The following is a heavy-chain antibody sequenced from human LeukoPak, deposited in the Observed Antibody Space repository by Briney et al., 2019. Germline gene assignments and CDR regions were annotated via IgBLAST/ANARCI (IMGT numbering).Heavy chain of an antibody. D-gene: IGHD3-22*01. CDR1: GGSISSYY. Sequence: PSETMSLTCTVSGGSISSYYWSWIRQSPGKGLEWIGHIYSSGSTNYNPSLKSRVTISIDTSKNQFSLKLSSVAAADTALYYRARNYDNSGYTAFGYWGRGTLVTVSS. CDR3: ARNYDNSGYTAFGY. J-gene: IGHJ4*02. CDR2: IYSSGST. V-gene: IGHV4-59*01.